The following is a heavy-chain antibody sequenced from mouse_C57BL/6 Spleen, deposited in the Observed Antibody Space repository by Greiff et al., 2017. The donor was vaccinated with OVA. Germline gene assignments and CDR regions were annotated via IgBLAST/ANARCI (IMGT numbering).Heavy chain of an antibody. CDR2: IYPRSGNT. V-gene: IGHV1-81*01. D-gene: IGHD4-1*01. CDR1: GYTFTSYG. CDR3: ARELGRYFDV. Sequence: VQLQQSGAELARPGASVKLSCKASGYTFTSYGISWVKQRTGQGLEWIGEIYPRSGNTYYNEKFKGKATLTADKSSSTAYMELRSLTSEDSAVYFCARELGRYFDVWGTGTTVTVSS. J-gene: IGHJ1*03.